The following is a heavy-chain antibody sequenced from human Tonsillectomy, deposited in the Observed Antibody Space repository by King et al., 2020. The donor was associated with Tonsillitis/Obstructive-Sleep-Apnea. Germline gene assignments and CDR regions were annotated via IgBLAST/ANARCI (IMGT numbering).Heavy chain of an antibody. J-gene: IGHJ6*03. V-gene: IGHV1-18*01. CDR3: ARDSNDNGDYVFNHYYYYMDV. CDR1: GYTFTSSG. D-gene: IGHD4-17*01. CDR2: ISAYNGKS. Sequence: QLVQSGAEVKMAGASVKVSCKASGYTFTSSGLSWVRQAPGQGLEWMGWISAYNGKSQYSQQFQGRVTLTTDSSTSTAHMELRSLRSDDTAVYYCARDSNDNGDYVFNHYYYYMDVWGKGTTVTVSS.